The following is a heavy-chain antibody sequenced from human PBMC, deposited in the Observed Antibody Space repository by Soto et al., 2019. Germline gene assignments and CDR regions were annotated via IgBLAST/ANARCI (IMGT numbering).Heavy chain of an antibody. CDR3: ARPTAMVISGYYYYYYLDV. D-gene: IGHD5-18*01. Sequence: ASVKVSCKASGYTFTSYDINWVRQATGQGLEWMGWMNPNSGNTGYAQKFQGRVTMTRNTSISTAYMELSSLRSEDTAVYYCARPTAMVISGYYYYYYLDVWGKGTTVTAS. V-gene: IGHV1-8*01. CDR1: GYTFTSYD. J-gene: IGHJ6*03. CDR2: MNPNSGNT.